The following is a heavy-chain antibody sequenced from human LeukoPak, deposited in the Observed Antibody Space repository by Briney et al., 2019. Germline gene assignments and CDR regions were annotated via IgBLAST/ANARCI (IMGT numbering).Heavy chain of an antibody. CDR1: GGSFSGYY. J-gene: IGHJ3*02. D-gene: IGHD6-13*01. CDR2: IYTSGRT. V-gene: IGHV4-59*10. Sequence: PSETLSLTCAVYGGSFSGYYWSWIRQPAGKGLEWIGRIYTSGRTNYNPSLKSRVTMSVDTSKNQFSLKLSSVTAADTAVYYCARAGTGYSSSWFRAFDIWGQGTMVTVSS. CDR3: ARAGTGYSSSWFRAFDI.